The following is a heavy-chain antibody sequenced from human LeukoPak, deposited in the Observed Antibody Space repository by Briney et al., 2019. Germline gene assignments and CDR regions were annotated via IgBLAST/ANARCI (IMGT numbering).Heavy chain of an antibody. Sequence: ASVSVSCKASGYTFTSYGISWVRQAPGQGLEWMGWISASNGNTNYAQKLQGRVTMTTDASTSTAYMELRSLRSDDTAVYYCARASSGYYDFWSGYSFFDYWGQGTLVTVSS. CDR2: ISASNGNT. CDR3: ARASSGYYDFWSGYSFFDY. V-gene: IGHV1-18*01. J-gene: IGHJ4*02. CDR1: GYTFTSYG. D-gene: IGHD3-3*01.